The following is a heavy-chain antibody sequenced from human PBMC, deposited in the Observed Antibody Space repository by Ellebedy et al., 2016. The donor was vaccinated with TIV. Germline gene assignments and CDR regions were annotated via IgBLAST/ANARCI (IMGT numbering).Heavy chain of an antibody. Sequence: SETLSLTXTVSGGSISSSSSYWGWIRQPPGKGLEWIGSIYYSGSTYYNPSLKSRVTISVDTSKNQFSLKLSSVTAADTAVYYCARDRWGGGWFDPWGQGTLVTVSS. CDR1: GGSISSSSSY. J-gene: IGHJ5*02. V-gene: IGHV4-39*07. D-gene: IGHD2-21*01. CDR3: ARDRWGGGWFDP. CDR2: IYYSGST.